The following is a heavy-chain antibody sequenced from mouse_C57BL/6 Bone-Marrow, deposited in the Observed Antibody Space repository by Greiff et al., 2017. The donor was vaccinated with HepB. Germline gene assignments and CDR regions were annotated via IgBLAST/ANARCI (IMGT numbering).Heavy chain of an antibody. D-gene: IGHD1-1*01. CDR2: IDPSDSYS. V-gene: IGHV1-50*01. CDR1: GYTFTSYW. Sequence: VQLQQPGAELVKPGASVKLSCKASGYTFTSYWMQWVKQRPGQGLEWIGEIDPSDSYSNYNQKFKGKDTLTVGTSSSTAYMQLSSLTSEDSAVYYCARDGSITTVVATNFDYWGQGTTLTVSS. CDR3: ARDGSITTVVATNFDY. J-gene: IGHJ2*01.